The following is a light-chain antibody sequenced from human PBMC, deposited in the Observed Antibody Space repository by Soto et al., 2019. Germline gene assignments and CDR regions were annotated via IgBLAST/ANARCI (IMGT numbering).Light chain of an antibody. V-gene: IGKV3-20*01. CDR3: QQYDTYSRT. CDR2: DVS. Sequence: EIVLTQSPGTLSLSPGERATLSCRASQSVSSAYLAWYQQKPGQAPRLLIYDVSSRATGIPDRFSGSGSGTDFTLTVSRLEPEDFATYYCQQYDTYSRTFGQGTKLEI. CDR1: QSVSSAY. J-gene: IGKJ2*01.